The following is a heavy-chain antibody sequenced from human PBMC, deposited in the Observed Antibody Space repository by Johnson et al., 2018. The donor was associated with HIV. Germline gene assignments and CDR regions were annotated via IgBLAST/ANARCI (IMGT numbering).Heavy chain of an antibody. D-gene: IGHD2-15*01. CDR1: GFTFSSYA. Sequence: QVQLVESGGGLVQPGRSLRLSCAASGFTFSSYAMHWVRQAPGKGLEWVAVISYDGSNKYYADSVKGRFPISRDNSKNTLYLQMNSLRAEDTAVYYCARGSRYCSGGSCPEAFDIWGQGTMVTVSS. V-gene: IGHV3-30*04. CDR2: ISYDGSNK. CDR3: ARGSRYCSGGSCPEAFDI. J-gene: IGHJ3*02.